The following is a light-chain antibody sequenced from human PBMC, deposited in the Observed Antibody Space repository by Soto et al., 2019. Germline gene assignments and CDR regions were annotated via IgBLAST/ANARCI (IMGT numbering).Light chain of an antibody. CDR2: EAS. J-gene: IGKJ1*01. CDR1: HSIIKW. Sequence: DIQMTQSPTTLSASVGDRVTITCRASHSIIKWLAWYQQKPGKAPKLLIYEASSLQSGVPSRFSGSGFGTEFTLTISSLQPDDSATYYCQNYNQYSRTFGQGTKVDI. CDR3: QNYNQYSRT. V-gene: IGKV1-5*03.